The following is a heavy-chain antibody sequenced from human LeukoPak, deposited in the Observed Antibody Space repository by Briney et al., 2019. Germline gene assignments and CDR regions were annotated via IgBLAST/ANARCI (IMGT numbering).Heavy chain of an antibody. D-gene: IGHD5-18*01. CDR1: EFTISRYW. J-gene: IGHJ6*02. V-gene: IGHV3-74*01. Sequence: PGGSLRLSCAASEFTISRYWMHWVRQAPGKGLVWVSHINSDGSITSYADSVKGRFTISRDNAKNTLYLQMNSLRAEDTAVYYCARDAVDTANAVWGQGTTVTVSS. CDR3: ARDAVDTANAV. CDR2: INSDGSIT.